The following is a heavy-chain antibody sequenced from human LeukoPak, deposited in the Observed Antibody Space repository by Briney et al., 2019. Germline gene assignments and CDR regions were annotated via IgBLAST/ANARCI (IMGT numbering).Heavy chain of an antibody. J-gene: IGHJ3*02. CDR3: AKGNYYDSSGYYYEGAFDI. V-gene: IGHV3-23*01. D-gene: IGHD3-22*01. CDR2: ISGSGGRT. Sequence: QPGGSLRLSCAASGFIFSSYAMSWLRQAPGKALEWVSAISGSGGRTYYADSVKGRFTISRDNSKNTLYLQMNSLRAEDTAVYYCAKGNYYDSSGYYYEGAFDIWGQGTMVTVSS. CDR1: GFIFSSYA.